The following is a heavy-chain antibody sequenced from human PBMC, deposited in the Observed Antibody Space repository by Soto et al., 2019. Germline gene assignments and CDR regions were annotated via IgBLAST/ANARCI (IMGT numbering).Heavy chain of an antibody. Sequence: SSETLSLTCTVSGGSISSYYWSWIRQPPGKGLEWIGYIYYSGSTNYNPSLKSRVTISVDTSKNQFSLKLSSVTAADTAVYYCARHYTLETSSGWQFDYWGQGTLVTVSS. CDR2: IYYSGST. V-gene: IGHV4-59*08. CDR1: GGSISSYY. CDR3: ARHYTLETSSGWQFDY. D-gene: IGHD6-19*01. J-gene: IGHJ4*02.